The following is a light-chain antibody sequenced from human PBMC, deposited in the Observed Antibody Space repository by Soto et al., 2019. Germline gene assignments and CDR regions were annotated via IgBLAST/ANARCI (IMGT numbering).Light chain of an antibody. CDR3: QQCSDWPLFT. Sequence: EIVMTQSPATLSVSPGETATLSCRASQSVSRYLAWYQHRSGQAPRLLIYDASTRATGIPARFSGSGSGTEFTLTISGLQSEDFAVYFCQQCSDWPLFTFGQGTRLEIK. V-gene: IGKV3-15*01. CDR2: DAS. J-gene: IGKJ5*01. CDR1: QSVSRY.